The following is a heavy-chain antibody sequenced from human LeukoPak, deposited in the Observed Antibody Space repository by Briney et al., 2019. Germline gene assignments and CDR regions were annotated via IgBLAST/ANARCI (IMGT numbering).Heavy chain of an antibody. V-gene: IGHV1-69*04. J-gene: IGHJ6*02. CDR3: ARGYPYNWNPWRYYYGMDV. D-gene: IGHD1-1*01. CDR1: GGTFSSYA. Sequence: SVKVSCKASGGTFSSYAISWVRQAPGQGLEWMGRILPILGIANYPQKFQGRVTITADKSTSTAYMELRSLRSDDTAVYYCARGYPYNWNPWRYYYGMDVWGQGTTVTVSS. CDR2: ILPILGIA.